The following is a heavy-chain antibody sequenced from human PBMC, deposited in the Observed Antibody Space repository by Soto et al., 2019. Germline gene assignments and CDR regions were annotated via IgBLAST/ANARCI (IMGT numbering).Heavy chain of an antibody. CDR2: ISGSGGST. Sequence: EVQLLESGGGLVQPGGSLRLSCAASGFTFSSYAMSWVRQAPGKGLEWVSAISGSGGSTYYADSVKGRFTISRDNSKNTLYLQMNGRRAEDTAVYYCAKDLKSVYYYGSGSYQVSTRGQGTLVTVSS. D-gene: IGHD3-10*01. CDR1: GFTFSSYA. J-gene: IGHJ4*02. CDR3: AKDLKSVYYYGSGSYQVST. V-gene: IGHV3-23*01.